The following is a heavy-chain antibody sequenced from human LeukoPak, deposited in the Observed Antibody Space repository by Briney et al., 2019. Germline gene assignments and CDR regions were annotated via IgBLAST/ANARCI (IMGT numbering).Heavy chain of an antibody. V-gene: IGHV3-7*01. D-gene: IGHD1-26*01. CDR2: IKEDGSEK. CDR1: GFTFSSHW. CDR3: GRRGSYLDY. Sequence: GGSLRLSCAASGFTFSSHWMNWVRQAPGKGLEWVATIKEDGSEKYYVDSVEGRFTISRDNAKNSLYLQLNSMRAEDTAVYYCGRRGSYLDYWGQGTLVTVSS. J-gene: IGHJ4*02.